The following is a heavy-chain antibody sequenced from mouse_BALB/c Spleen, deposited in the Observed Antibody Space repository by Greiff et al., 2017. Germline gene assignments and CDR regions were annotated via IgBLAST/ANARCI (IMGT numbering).Heavy chain of an antibody. J-gene: IGHJ3*01. CDR3: ANIYYGNYGGFAY. CDR2: ISSGGSYT. Sequence: EVKLEESGGGLVKPGGSLKLSCAASGFTFSSYAMSWVRQSPEKRLEWVAEISSGGSYTYYPDTVTGRFTISRDNAKNTLYLEMSSLRSEDTAMYYCANIYYGNYGGFAYWGQGTLVTVSA. CDR1: GFTFSSYA. V-gene: IGHV5-9-4*01. D-gene: IGHD2-1*01.